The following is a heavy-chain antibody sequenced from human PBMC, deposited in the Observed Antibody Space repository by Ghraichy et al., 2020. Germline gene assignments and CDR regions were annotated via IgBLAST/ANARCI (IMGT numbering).Heavy chain of an antibody. Sequence: GGSLRLSCAASGFTFSSYSMNLVRQAPGKGLEWVSYISSSSSTIYYADSVKGRFTISRDNAKNSLYLQMNSLRDEDTAVYYCARDSAVAASDAFDIWGQGTMVTVSS. CDR3: ARDSAVAASDAFDI. D-gene: IGHD6-19*01. J-gene: IGHJ3*02. CDR2: ISSSSSTI. CDR1: GFTFSSYS. V-gene: IGHV3-48*02.